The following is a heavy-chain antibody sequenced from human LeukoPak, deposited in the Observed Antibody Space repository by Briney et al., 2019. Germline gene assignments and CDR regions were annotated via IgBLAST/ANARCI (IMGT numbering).Heavy chain of an antibody. CDR2: ISSSGSTI. V-gene: IGHV3-48*03. Sequence: GGSLRLSCAASGFTFSSYEMNWVRQAPGKGLEWVSYISSSGSTIYYADSVKGRFTISRDNAKNSLYLQMNSLRAEDTAVYYCARAPVGATGDAFDIWGQGTMVSVSS. J-gene: IGHJ3*02. CDR1: GFTFSSYE. D-gene: IGHD1-26*01. CDR3: ARAPVGATGDAFDI.